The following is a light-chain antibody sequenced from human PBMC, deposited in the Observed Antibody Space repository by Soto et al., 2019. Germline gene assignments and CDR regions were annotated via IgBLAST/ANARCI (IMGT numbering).Light chain of an antibody. CDR3: QQYDNWWT. Sequence: EIVMTQSPATLSVSPGERATLSCRASQSVSTNLAWYQQKPGQAPRLLIYGASTRATGIPDRFSGSGSGTAFTLTISSLQSEDFAVYYCQQYDNWWTFGQGTKVEIK. J-gene: IGKJ1*01. CDR2: GAS. CDR1: QSVSTN. V-gene: IGKV3-15*01.